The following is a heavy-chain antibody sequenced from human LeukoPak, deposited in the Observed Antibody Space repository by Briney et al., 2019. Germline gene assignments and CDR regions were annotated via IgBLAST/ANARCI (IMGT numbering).Heavy chain of an antibody. CDR1: GYTFTSSG. V-gene: IGHV1-18*01. J-gene: IGHJ4*02. Sequence: ASVKVSCKASGYTFTSSGISWVRQAPGQRRERMGWISAYNVNTNYAQKLQGRVTRTTDTSTSTVYMELSSLRSEDTAVYYCASTSIAAGFDYWGQGTLVTXX. CDR3: ASTSIAAGFDY. D-gene: IGHD6-13*01. CDR2: ISAYNVNT.